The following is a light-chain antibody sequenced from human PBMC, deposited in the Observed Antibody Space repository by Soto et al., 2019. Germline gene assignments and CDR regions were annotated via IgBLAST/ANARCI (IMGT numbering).Light chain of an antibody. CDR3: VLYMGSGTWM. Sequence: QAVVTQEPSFSVSPGGTVTLTCGLSSGSVSISYYPSWYQQTPGPAPRTLIYSTNTRSSGVPDRFSGSILGHKAALTITGAPAAVVSDYYCVLYMGSGTWMFGGGTKLTVL. CDR2: STN. J-gene: IGLJ3*02. CDR1: SGSVSISYY. V-gene: IGLV8-61*01.